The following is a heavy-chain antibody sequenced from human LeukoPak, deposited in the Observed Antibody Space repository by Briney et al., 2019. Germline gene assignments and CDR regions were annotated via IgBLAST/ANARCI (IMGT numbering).Heavy chain of an antibody. CDR2: ISYDGSNK. V-gene: IGHV3-30-3*01. CDR1: GFAFSSYA. Sequence: GRSLRLSCAASGFAFSSYAMHWVRQAPGKGLEWVAVISYDGSNKYYADSVKGRFTISRDNSKNTLYLQMNSLRAEDTAVYYCAREGLYVDTAMGVAFDIWGQGTMVTVSS. CDR3: AREGLYVDTAMGVAFDI. D-gene: IGHD5-18*01. J-gene: IGHJ3*02.